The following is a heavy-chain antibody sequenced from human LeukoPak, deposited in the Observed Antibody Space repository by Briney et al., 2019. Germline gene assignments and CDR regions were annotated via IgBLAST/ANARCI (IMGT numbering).Heavy chain of an antibody. CDR2: MYHTGST. V-gene: IGHV4-39*01. J-gene: IGHJ4*02. Sequence: PSETLSLTCSVPGGSITSNTYYWGWMRQPPGMGPEWIGSMYHTGSTYYKPSLKSRLTISADTSKNQFSLKLSSVTAADTAVYYCAMGAGSWYDYWGRGTLVTVSS. CDR1: GGSITSNTYY. D-gene: IGHD6-13*01. CDR3: AMGAGSWYDY.